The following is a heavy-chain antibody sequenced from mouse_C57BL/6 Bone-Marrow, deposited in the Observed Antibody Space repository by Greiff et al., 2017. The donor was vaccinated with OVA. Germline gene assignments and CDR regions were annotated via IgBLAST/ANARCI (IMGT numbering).Heavy chain of an antibody. J-gene: IGHJ3*01. Sequence: EVKLMESGGGLVQPGGSLKLSCAASGFTFSDYYMYWVRQTPEKRLEWVAYISNGGGSTYYPDTVKGRFTISRDNAKNTLYLQMSRLKSEDTAMYYCAIYDGYHAWFAYWGQGTLVTVSA. CDR1: GFTFSDYY. D-gene: IGHD2-3*01. CDR2: ISNGGGST. CDR3: AIYDGYHAWFAY. V-gene: IGHV5-12*01.